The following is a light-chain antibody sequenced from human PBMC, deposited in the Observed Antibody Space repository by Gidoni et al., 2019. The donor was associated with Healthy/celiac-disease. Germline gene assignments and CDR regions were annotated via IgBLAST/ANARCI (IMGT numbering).Light chain of an antibody. CDR3: QHYGSSPRYT. V-gene: IGKV3-20*01. CDR2: GAS. Sequence: IVLTQSPGTLSLSPGERATLSCRASQSVSSSYLTWYQQKPGQAPRLLIFGASNRATGIPDRFSGSGSGTDFTLTISRLEPEDFAVYYCQHYGSSPRYTFGQGTKLEIK. CDR1: QSVSSSY. J-gene: IGKJ2*01.